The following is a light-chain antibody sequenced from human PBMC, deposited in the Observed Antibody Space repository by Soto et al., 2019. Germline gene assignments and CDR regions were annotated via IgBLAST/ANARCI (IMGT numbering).Light chain of an antibody. CDR2: DVS. V-gene: IGLV2-14*03. CDR1: SSDVGGNNF. CDR3: ASYTKSTTWV. Sequence: QSALTQPASVSGSPGQLITISCTGTSSDVGGNNFVSWYQHYPGRAPKLLIFDVSNRPSGLSNRFSGSKSGNTASLTISGLQPEDEADYYCASYTKSTTWVFGGGTKLTVL. J-gene: IGLJ3*02.